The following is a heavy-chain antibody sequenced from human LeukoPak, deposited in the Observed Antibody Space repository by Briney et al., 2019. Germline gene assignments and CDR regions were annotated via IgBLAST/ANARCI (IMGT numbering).Heavy chain of an antibody. J-gene: IGHJ4*02. CDR2: IIPIFGAA. CDR1: GGTFSSYA. V-gene: IGHV1-69*05. CDR3: ARGSLPYSSSWCDY. Sequence: EASVKVSCKASGGTFSSYAISWVRQAPGQGLEWMGGIIPIFGAANYAQKFQGRVTITTDESTSTAYMELSSLRSEDTAVYYCARGSLPYSSSWCDYWGQGTLVTVSS. D-gene: IGHD6-13*01.